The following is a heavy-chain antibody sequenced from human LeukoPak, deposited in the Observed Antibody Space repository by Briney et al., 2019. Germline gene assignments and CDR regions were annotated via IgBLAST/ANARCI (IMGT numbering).Heavy chain of an antibody. CDR2: ISSSSSTI. CDR3: ARVVDHDYGDYYLDY. V-gene: IGHV3-48*01. CDR1: GFTFSSYS. J-gene: IGHJ4*02. D-gene: IGHD4-17*01. Sequence: GGSLRLSCAASGFTFSSYSMNWVRQAPGKGLEWVSYISSSSSTIYYADSVKGRFTISRDNAKNSLYLQMNSLRAEDTAVYYCARVVDHDYGDYYLDYWGQGTLVTVSS.